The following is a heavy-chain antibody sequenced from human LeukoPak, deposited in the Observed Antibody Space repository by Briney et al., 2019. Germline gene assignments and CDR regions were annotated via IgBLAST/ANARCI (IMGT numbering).Heavy chain of an antibody. CDR3: AVRIAAGY. CDR1: GFSFSSYA. D-gene: IGHD6-13*01. Sequence: PGGSLRLSCAASGFSFSSYAMSWVRQAPGKGLEWVSAISGSADDTYYADSVKGRFTISRDNSKSTLYLQMNSLRAEDTAVYYCAVRIAAGYWGQGTLVTVSS. CDR2: ISGSADDT. J-gene: IGHJ4*02. V-gene: IGHV3-23*01.